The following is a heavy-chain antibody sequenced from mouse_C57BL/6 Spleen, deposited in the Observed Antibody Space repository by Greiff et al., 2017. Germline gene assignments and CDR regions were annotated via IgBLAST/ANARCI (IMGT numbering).Heavy chain of an antibody. D-gene: IGHD2-5*01. Sequence: QVQLQQPGAELVKPGASVKMSCKASGYTFTSYWITWVKQRPGQGLEWIGDIYPGSGSTNYNEKFKSKATLTVDTSSSTAYMQLSSLTSEDSAVYYCARDAYYSNYEEVLFAYWGQGTLVTVSA. CDR1: GYTFTSYW. CDR2: IYPGSGST. J-gene: IGHJ3*01. CDR3: ARDAYYSNYEEVLFAY. V-gene: IGHV1-55*01.